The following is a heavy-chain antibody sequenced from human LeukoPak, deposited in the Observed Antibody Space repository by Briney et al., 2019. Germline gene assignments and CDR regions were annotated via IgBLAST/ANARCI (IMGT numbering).Heavy chain of an antibody. CDR1: GFTFSGSA. CDR2: IRSKANSYAT. Sequence: PGGSLRLSCASSGFTFSGSAMHWVRQASGKGLEWVGRIRSKANSYATANAASVKGRFTISRDDSKNTAYLQMNSLKTEDTAVYYCTRPFEVGTTWGQGTLVTVSS. V-gene: IGHV3-73*01. CDR3: TRPFEVGTT. D-gene: IGHD1-26*01. J-gene: IGHJ4*02.